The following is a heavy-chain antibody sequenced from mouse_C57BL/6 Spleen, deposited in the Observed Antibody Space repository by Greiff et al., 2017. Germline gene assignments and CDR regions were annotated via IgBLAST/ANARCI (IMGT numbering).Heavy chain of an antibody. V-gene: IGHV1-9*01. D-gene: IGHD1-1*01. CDR1: GYTFTGYW. CDR2: ILPGSGST. J-gene: IGHJ1*03. CDR3: ARPCYGSSPCYWYFDV. Sequence: QVQLQQSGAELMKPGASVKLSCKATGYTFTGYWIEWVKQRPGHGLEWIGEILPGSGSTNYNEKFKGKATFTADTSSNTAYMQLSSLTTEDPAIYYCARPCYGSSPCYWYFDVWGTGTTVTVSS.